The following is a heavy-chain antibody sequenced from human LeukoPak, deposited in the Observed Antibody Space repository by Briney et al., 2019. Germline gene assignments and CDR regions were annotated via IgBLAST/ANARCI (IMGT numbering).Heavy chain of an antibody. CDR2: ISSSGSTI. D-gene: IGHD1-1*01. CDR3: ARGSYYGTTGDY. CDR1: GFTLSSYE. Sequence: GGSLRLSCAASGFTLSSYEMNWVRQAPGKGLEWVSFISSSGSTIYYADSVKGRFTISRDNAKNSLYLQMNGLRAEDAAVYYCARGSYYGTTGDYWGQGTLVTVSS. V-gene: IGHV3-48*03. J-gene: IGHJ4*02.